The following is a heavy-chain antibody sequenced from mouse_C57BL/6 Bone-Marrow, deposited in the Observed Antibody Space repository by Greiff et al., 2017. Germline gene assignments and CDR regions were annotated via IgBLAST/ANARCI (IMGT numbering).Heavy chain of an antibody. CDR1: GSTFTSYT. CDR2: INPSSGYT. V-gene: IGHV1-4*01. D-gene: IGHD1-1*01. CDR3: ANYGSTPFAY. Sequence: QVQLQQSGAELARPGASVKMSCKASGSTFTSYTMHWVKQRPGQGLEWIGYINPSSGYTKYNQKFKDKATLTADKSSSTAYMQLSSLTSEDAAVYYCANYGSTPFAYWGQGTLVTVSA. J-gene: IGHJ3*01.